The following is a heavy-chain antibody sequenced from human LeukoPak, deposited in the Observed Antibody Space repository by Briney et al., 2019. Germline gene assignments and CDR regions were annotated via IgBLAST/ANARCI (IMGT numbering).Heavy chain of an antibody. J-gene: IGHJ5*01. CDR1: GDSISSFY. CDR2: IHYSGNS. CDR3: VLAPNSNWFDF. Sequence: SETLSLTCSVSGDSISSFYWNWIRQSPGKGLEWIGNIHYSGNSNYNPSLKSRVTISIDTSRKQFFLKLSSVTAADTAVYYCVLAPNSNWFDFWGQGTQVTVFS. V-gene: IGHV4-59*08. D-gene: IGHD2-8*01.